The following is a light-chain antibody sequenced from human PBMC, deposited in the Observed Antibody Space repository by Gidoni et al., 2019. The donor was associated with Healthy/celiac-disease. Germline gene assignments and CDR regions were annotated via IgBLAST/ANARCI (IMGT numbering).Light chain of an antibody. CDR3: QQYNYWPSIT. CDR1: QSVSSN. Sequence: EIVMTQSPATLSVSPGERVTLSCRASQSVSSNFDWYQQKPGRAPRLLLYGASTRATGIPPRFSSSGSATEFTLPTSSLLSADYAVYYCQQYNYWPSITFGQGTRLEIK. J-gene: IGKJ5*01. V-gene: IGKV3-15*01. CDR2: GAS.